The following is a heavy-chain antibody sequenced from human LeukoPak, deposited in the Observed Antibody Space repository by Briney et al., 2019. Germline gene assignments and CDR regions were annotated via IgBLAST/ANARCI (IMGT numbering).Heavy chain of an antibody. CDR3: AREGKTYYYDSSGYYYYYYMDV. V-gene: IGHV1-18*01. CDR2: INAYNGNT. J-gene: IGHJ6*03. Sequence: ASVKVSCKASGYTCTRSVISWVRQAPGQGLEWMGWINAYNGNTNYAQKLQGRVTMTTDTSTSTAYMELRSLRSEDTAVYYCAREGKTYYYDSSGYYYYYYMDVWGKGTTVTVPS. D-gene: IGHD3-22*01. CDR1: GYTCTRSV.